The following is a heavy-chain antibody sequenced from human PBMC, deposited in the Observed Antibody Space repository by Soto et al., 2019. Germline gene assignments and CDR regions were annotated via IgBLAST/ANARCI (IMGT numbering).Heavy chain of an antibody. J-gene: IGHJ6*02. Sequence: QEQLVQSGAEVKKPGSSVKVSCKASGGTFRSYGLTWVRQAPGQGLEWIGGIIPIYGTVNYAQKIQGRVTISADKSTTTAYMDLRSLRSDDTGVYDCARQRVTEIVELLPKGYYYGMDVWGQETTVSVSS. D-gene: IGHD3-3*01. CDR2: IIPIYGTV. CDR3: ARQRVTEIVELLPKGYYYGMDV. V-gene: IGHV1-69*06. CDR1: GGTFRSYG.